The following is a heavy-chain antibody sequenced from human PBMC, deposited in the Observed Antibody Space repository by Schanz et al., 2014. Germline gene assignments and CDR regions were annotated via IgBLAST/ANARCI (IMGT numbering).Heavy chain of an antibody. J-gene: IGHJ3*02. CDR1: GFTFSSYA. CDR3: AKGRFGELSAFDI. V-gene: IGHV3-23*04. D-gene: IGHD3-10*01. Sequence: EVQLVESGGGLVQPGGSLRLSCTASGFTFSSYAMSWVRQAPGKGLEWVSAISGSGGSTYYADSVKGRFTISRDNSKNTLYLQMNSLSAEDTAVYYCAKGRFGELSAFDIWGQGTMVTVSS. CDR2: ISGSGGST.